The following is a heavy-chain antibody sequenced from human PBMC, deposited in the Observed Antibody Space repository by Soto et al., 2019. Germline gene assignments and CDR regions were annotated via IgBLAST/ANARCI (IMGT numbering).Heavy chain of an antibody. CDR1: GGSISGSY. Sequence: QVQLQESGPGLVKPSGTLSLTCTVSGGSISGSYWSWIRQPAGKGLEYIGRVYSSGSTNYSPSLASRVTMSVDTSQNQFSLQLSSVTAADTAVYYCARVQYISGSYRCFDPWGQGTLVTVSS. D-gene: IGHD6-19*01. V-gene: IGHV4-4*07. CDR3: ARVQYISGSYRCFDP. J-gene: IGHJ5*02. CDR2: VYSSGST.